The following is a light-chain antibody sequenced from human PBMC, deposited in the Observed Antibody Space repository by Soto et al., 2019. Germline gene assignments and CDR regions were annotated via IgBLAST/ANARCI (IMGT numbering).Light chain of an antibody. CDR3: QKYNRAPLT. CDR1: HDIGFY. Sequence: DIQMTQSPSSLSASVGDRVTVTCRASHDIGFYLAWFQQRPGKIPKLLIYGATILQSGVPSRFSGSASGTDFTLTISGLQPEDDATYYCQKYNRAPLTFGGGTKVDIK. J-gene: IGKJ4*01. V-gene: IGKV1-27*01. CDR2: GAT.